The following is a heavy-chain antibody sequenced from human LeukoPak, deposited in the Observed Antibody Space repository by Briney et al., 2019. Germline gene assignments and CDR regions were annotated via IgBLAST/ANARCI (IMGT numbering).Heavy chain of an antibody. Sequence: ASVKVSCKASGYTFTGYYIHWVRQAPGQGLEWMGWINPNSGVTHYPQKFQGRVTMTRDTSIRTAYMEVSSLRSDDTAVYYCARVDRSKWELLSWGQGTLVTVSS. CDR1: GYTFTGYY. V-gene: IGHV1-2*02. J-gene: IGHJ5*02. CDR3: ARVDRSKWELLS. D-gene: IGHD1-26*01. CDR2: INPNSGVT.